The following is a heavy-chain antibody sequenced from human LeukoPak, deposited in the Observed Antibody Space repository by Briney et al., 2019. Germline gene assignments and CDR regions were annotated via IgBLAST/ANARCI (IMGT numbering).Heavy chain of an antibody. J-gene: IGHJ4*02. V-gene: IGHV4-39*01. D-gene: IGHD5-12*01. CDR2: IYYTGST. CDR1: GGSISSSRYY. CDR3: ARRGVVATPDANF. Sequence: MTSETLSLTCTVSGGSISSSRYYWGWIRQPPGKGLEWIGSIYYTGSTYYNPSLRSRVSISVDTSKNQFTLKLSSVTAADTAVFYCARRGVVATPDANFWGQGTLVTVSS.